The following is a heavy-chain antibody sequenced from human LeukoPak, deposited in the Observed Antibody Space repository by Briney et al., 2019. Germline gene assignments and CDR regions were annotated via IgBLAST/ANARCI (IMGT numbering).Heavy chain of an antibody. CDR2: IKPDGREK. J-gene: IGHJ2*01. CDR3: ASGQGWHFDL. V-gene: IGHV3-7*01. CDR1: GFTISTYW. Sequence: GGSLRLSCAASGFTISTYWMIWVRHAPGRGLECVANIKPDGREKNYVDSVKGRFTVSRDNSRNSLFLQMNNLRAEDTAVYYCASGQGWHFDLWGRGTLVTVSS.